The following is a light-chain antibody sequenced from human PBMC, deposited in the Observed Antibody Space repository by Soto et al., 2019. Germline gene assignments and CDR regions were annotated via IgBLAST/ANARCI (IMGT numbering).Light chain of an antibody. CDR2: EVS. CDR1: SSDVGGYNY. CDR3: SSYAGSSNYV. Sequence: QSVLTQPPSASGSPGQSVTISCTGTSSDVGGYNYVSWYQQHPGKAPKLMIYEVSKRPSGVPDRVSGSKSGNTASLTVSGLQAEDEADYYCSSYAGSSNYVFGTGTKVPVL. J-gene: IGLJ1*01. V-gene: IGLV2-8*01.